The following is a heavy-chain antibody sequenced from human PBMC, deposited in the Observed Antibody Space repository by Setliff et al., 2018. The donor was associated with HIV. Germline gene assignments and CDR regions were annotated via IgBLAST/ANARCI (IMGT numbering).Heavy chain of an antibody. CDR1: GFSISSGYY. CDR3: ARRNVVVPAALDY. CDR2: IYHSGST. D-gene: IGHD2-2*01. J-gene: IGHJ4*02. V-gene: IGHV4-38-2*01. Sequence: SETLSLTCAVSGFSISSGYYWGWIRQPPGKGLEWIGIIYHSGSTYYNPSLKSRVTISVDTSKNQFSLKLSSVTAADTAVYYCARRNVVVPAALDYWGQGTLVTVSS.